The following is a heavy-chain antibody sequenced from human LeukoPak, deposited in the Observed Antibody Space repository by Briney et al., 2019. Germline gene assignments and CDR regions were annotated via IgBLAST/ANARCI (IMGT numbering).Heavy chain of an antibody. CDR2: IYTGGNT. Sequence: GGSLRLSCAASGFTLSGNYMSWVRQAPGKGLEWISVIYTGGNTYYADSVKGRFTISRDTSKNTVYLQMNSLRAEDTAVYYCARDSYSHYWGQGTLVTVSS. CDR1: GFTLSGNY. J-gene: IGHJ4*02. D-gene: IGHD2-15*01. CDR3: ARDSYSHY. V-gene: IGHV3-53*01.